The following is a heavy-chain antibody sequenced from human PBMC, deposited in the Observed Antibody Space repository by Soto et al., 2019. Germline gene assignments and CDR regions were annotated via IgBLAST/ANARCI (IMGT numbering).Heavy chain of an antibody. V-gene: IGHV3-23*01. J-gene: IGHJ4*02. CDR2: ISGSGGST. Sequence: GGSLRLSCAASAASGFIFSSYAMSWVRQAPGKGLEWVSSISGSGGSTYYADSVKGRLTISXDNXMNTLYMQMNSLRAEDTPVYYCARDEVSGTTLAERPPGTAPAAQVDYWGQGTLVTVSS. CDR3: ARDEVSGTTLAERPPGTAPAAQVDY. CDR1: GFIFSSYA. D-gene: IGHD1-7*01.